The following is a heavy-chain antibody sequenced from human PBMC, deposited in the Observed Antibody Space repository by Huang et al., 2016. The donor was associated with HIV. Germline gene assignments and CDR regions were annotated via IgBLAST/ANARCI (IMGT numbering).Heavy chain of an antibody. J-gene: IGHJ4*02. Sequence: QVQLVESGGGVVQPGRSLRLSCAASGFTFSSDPMQWVRQAPSKVLEWVGIISYDGSKKTYADSGKGRFTISRDNSKNTLYRQMDSLRADDTAVYYCGRDPYSSGWGASGYLDYWGLGTLVTVSP. CDR3: GRDPYSSGWGASGYLDY. D-gene: IGHD6-19*01. V-gene: IGHV3-30-3*01. CDR2: ISYDGSKK. CDR1: GFTFSSDP.